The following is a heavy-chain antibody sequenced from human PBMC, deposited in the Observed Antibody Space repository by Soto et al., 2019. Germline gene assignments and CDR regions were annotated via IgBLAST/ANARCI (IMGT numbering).Heavy chain of an antibody. CDR1: GYTFTSYA. CDR3: ARSQVLRFWEWFPGWFDP. J-gene: IGHJ5*02. Sequence: ASVKVSCKASGYTFTSYAMHWVRQAPGQRLEWMGWINAGNGNTKYSQKFQGRVTITRDTSASTAYMELSSLRSEDTAVYYCARSQVLRFWEWFPGWFDPWGQGTLVTVSS. D-gene: IGHD3-3*01. V-gene: IGHV1-3*01. CDR2: INAGNGNT.